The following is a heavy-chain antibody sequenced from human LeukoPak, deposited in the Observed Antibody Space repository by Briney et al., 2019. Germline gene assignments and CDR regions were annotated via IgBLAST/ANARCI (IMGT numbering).Heavy chain of an antibody. Sequence: GGSLSLSCAASGFTFRNASMSWVRQAPGKGLEWVGRIKSKTDGGTTDYAVPVKGRFTISRDDSRNTLYLQMSSLTTEDTAVYFCAHRDTAMVRIDYWGQGTLVTVSS. CDR2: IKSKTDGGTT. CDR1: GFTFRNAS. V-gene: IGHV3-15*01. D-gene: IGHD5-18*01. CDR3: AHRDTAMVRIDY. J-gene: IGHJ4*02.